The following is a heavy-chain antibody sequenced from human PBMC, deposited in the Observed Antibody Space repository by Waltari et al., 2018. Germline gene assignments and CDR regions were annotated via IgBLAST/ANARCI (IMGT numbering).Heavy chain of an antibody. J-gene: IGHJ3*01. CDR2: FSFSGAT. Sequence: GWSLPPPGQGREWFPPFSFSGATDSSPSLKSRVTISRDTSKNQVSLQLGSVTAADTAVYYCATYIGASLGTAAFDVWGQGTMVTVSS. CDR3: ATYIGASLGTAAFDV. V-gene: IGHV4-39*01. D-gene: IGHD5-12*01.